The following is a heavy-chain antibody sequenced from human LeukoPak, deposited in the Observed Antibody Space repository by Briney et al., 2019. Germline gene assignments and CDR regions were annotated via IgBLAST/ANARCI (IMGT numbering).Heavy chain of an antibody. J-gene: IGHJ4*02. CDR3: ARDVGPFDY. CDR1: GFTFSSYP. V-gene: IGHV3-23*01. CDR2: ISNGGGSA. D-gene: IGHD1-26*01. Sequence: GGSLRLSCAASGFTFSSYPMSWVRQAPGKGLQWVSAISNGGGSAYYADSVKGRFTISRDNSKSTLYLQMNSLRAEDTAVYYCARDVGPFDYWGQGTLVTVSS.